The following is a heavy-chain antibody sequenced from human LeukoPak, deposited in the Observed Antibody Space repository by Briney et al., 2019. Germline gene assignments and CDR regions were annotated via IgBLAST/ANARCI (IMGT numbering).Heavy chain of an antibody. CDR1: GYTFTNYG. J-gene: IGHJ4*02. V-gene: IGHV1-18*01. CDR3: ARGVIAAAGIGSPDY. CDR2: ISAFNGNT. D-gene: IGHD6-13*01. Sequence: ASVKVSCKASGYTFTNYGISWVRQAPGQGLEWMGWISAFNGNTSYAQKLQGRITMTTDTSTRTAYMELRSLRSDDTAVYYCARGVIAAAGIGSPDYWGQGTLVTVSS.